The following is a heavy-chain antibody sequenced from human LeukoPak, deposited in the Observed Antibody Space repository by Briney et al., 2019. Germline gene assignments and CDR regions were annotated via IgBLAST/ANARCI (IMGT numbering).Heavy chain of an antibody. Sequence: GGSLRLSCGASGFTFSTHGMIWVRQAPGKGLEWVSYISPRSATIYYADSVKGRFTISRDNAKNSLYLQMNSLRAEDTALYYCAKDIKVRPYGSGSYGLDYWGQGTLVTVSS. V-gene: IGHV3-48*04. D-gene: IGHD3-10*01. CDR2: ISPRSATI. J-gene: IGHJ4*02. CDR3: AKDIKVRPYGSGSYGLDY. CDR1: GFTFSTHG.